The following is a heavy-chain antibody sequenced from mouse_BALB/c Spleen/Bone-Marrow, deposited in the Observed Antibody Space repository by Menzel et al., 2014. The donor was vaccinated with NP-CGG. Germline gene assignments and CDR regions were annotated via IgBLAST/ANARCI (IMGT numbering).Heavy chain of an antibody. CDR3: ARSLFPRAMDY. V-gene: IGHV7-3*02. Sequence: EVKVVESGGGLVQPGGSLGLSCATSGFTFTDYYMSWVRQPPGKALEWLGFIRNKANAYTTEYSASVKGRFTISRDNSQSILYLQMNILRAEDSATYYCARSLFPRAMDYWGQGTSVTVSS. CDR2: IRNKANAYTT. CDR1: GFTFTDYY. D-gene: IGHD2-10*02. J-gene: IGHJ4*01.